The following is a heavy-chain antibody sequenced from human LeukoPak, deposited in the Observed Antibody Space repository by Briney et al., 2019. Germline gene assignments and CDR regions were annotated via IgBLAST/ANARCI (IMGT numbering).Heavy chain of an antibody. CDR1: GGSISSYY. CDR3: ARERQGHFDY. Sequence: SETLSLTCTVSGGSISSYYWSWIRQPPGKGLEWIGYIYYSGSTNYNPSLKSRVTISVDTSKNQFSLKLSSVTAADTAVYYCARERQGHFDYWGQGTLVTVSS. CDR2: IYYSGST. V-gene: IGHV4-59*01. J-gene: IGHJ4*02.